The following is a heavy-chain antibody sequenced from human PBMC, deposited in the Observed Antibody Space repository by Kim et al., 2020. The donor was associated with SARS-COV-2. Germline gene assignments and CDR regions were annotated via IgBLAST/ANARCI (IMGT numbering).Heavy chain of an antibody. CDR2: TYYRSRWYN. J-gene: IGHJ6*02. V-gene: IGHV6-1*01. CDR3: ARRGKTAAGQRAGLDV. CDR1: GDSVSSNSAA. Sequence: SQTLSLTCVISGDSVSSNSAAWNWIRQSPSRGLEWLGRTYYRSRWYNEYAVSVKSRIIINPDTSKNQFSLQMNSVTPEDTAVYYCARRGKTAAGQRAGLDVWGQGTTVTVSS. D-gene: IGHD6-13*01.